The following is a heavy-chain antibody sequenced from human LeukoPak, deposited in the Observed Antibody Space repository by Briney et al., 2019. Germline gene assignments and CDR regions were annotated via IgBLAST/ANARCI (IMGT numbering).Heavy chain of an antibody. CDR2: IVVGSGNT. Sequence: SVKVSCKASGFTFTSSAMQWVRQARGQRLEWIGWIVVGSGNTNYAQKFQERVAITRDMSTSTAYMELSSLRSEDTAVYYCAAVGRYGGYAYYYGMDVWGQGTTVTVSS. V-gene: IGHV1-58*02. CDR3: AAVGRYGGYAYYYGMDV. D-gene: IGHD5-12*01. J-gene: IGHJ6*02. CDR1: GFTFTSSA.